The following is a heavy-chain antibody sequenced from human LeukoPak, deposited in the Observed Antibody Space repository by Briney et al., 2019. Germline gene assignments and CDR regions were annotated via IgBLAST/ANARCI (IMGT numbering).Heavy chain of an antibody. V-gene: IGHV3-74*01. CDR1: GFTFSNYW. CDR3: AKDSSADDSSGYSYYFDY. CDR2: INSDGRII. Sequence: GGSLRLSCAASGFTFSNYWMHWVRQVPGKGLVWVSHINSDGRIINYADSVKGRFTISRDNAKNTLYLQMNSLRAEDTAVYYCAKDSSADDSSGYSYYFDYWGQGTLVTVSS. D-gene: IGHD3-22*01. J-gene: IGHJ4*02.